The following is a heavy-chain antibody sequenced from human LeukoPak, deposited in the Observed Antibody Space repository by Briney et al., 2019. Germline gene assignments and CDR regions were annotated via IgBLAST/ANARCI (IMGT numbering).Heavy chain of an antibody. CDR1: GFTFSNYW. CDR3: AKGGATVIDY. J-gene: IGHJ4*02. D-gene: IGHD4-17*01. V-gene: IGHV3-74*01. CDR2: INSDGSST. Sequence: GGSLRLSCAASGFTFSNYWVHWVRQAPGKGLVWVSRINSDGSSTTSADSVKGRFTISRDNAKNTLYLQMNRLRAEDTAVYYCAKGGATVIDYWGQGTLVTVSS.